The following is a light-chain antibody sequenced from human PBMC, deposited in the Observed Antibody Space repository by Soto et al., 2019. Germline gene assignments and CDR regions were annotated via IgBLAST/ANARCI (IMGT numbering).Light chain of an antibody. CDR1: QSISSS. V-gene: IGKV1-5*03. Sequence: DIQMTQSPSTLSASVGDRVTITCRASQSISSSLAWYQQKPGKAPKLLIYKVSSLERGVPSRFSGSGSGTEFTLTISSLQPDDFATYYCQQYNSYPWTFGQGTRGISN. CDR2: KVS. J-gene: IGKJ1*01. CDR3: QQYNSYPWT.